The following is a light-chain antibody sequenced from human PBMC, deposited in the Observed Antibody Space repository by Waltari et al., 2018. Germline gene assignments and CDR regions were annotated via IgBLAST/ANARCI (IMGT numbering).Light chain of an antibody. V-gene: IGLV2-23*02. CDR1: SSDVGGYDF. CDR2: EIS. Sequence: SALTQPASVSASPGQSITISCTGTSSDVGGYDFVSWYQQHPGQAPQVIIFEISKRPSGVSNRFSGSKSGNTASLTISGLQAEDEANYYCCAYVGYSTWVFGGGTKLTVV. CDR3: CAYVGYSTWV. J-gene: IGLJ3*02.